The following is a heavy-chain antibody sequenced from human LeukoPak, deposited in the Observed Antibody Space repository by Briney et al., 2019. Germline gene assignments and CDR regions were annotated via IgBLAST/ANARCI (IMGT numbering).Heavy chain of an antibody. Sequence: GGSLRLSCAASGFTFSSYWMHWVRQAPGKGLVWVSRINSDGSSTSYADSVKGRFTISRDNAKNTLYLQMNSLRAEDTAVYYCARGWACSSTSCYGPPDWFDPWGQGTPVTVSS. J-gene: IGHJ5*02. CDR1: GFTFSSYW. CDR2: INSDGSST. D-gene: IGHD2-2*01. V-gene: IGHV3-74*01. CDR3: ARGWACSSTSCYGPPDWFDP.